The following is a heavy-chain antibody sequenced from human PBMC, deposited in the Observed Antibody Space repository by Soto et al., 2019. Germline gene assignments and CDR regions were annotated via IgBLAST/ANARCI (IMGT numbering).Heavy chain of an antibody. Sequence: GGSLRLSCAASGFTFSSYSMNWVRQAPGKGLEWVSSISSSSSYIYYADSVKGRFTISRDNAKNSLYLQMNSLRAEDTAVYYCARYDEDYGMDVWGQGTTVTVSS. J-gene: IGHJ6*02. V-gene: IGHV3-21*01. CDR2: ISSSSSYI. CDR1: GFTFSSYS. D-gene: IGHD3-16*01. CDR3: ARYDEDYGMDV.